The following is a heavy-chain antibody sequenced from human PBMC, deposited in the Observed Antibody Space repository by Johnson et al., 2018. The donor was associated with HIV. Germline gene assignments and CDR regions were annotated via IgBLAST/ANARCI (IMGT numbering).Heavy chain of an antibody. CDR1: GFTFSGYG. V-gene: IGHV3-30*02. J-gene: IGHJ3*01. Sequence: QVQLVESGGGVVQPGWSLRLSCAVSGFTFSGYGMHWVRQTPGKGLEWVAFIRHDGNNKYYAESMKGRLIISRDNSKNMLYLEMQSLTSEDTAVYYCARGHTWPKGGFDFWGQGTMVTVSS. CDR2: IRHDGNNK. CDR3: ARGHTWPKGGFDF. D-gene: IGHD2-15*01.